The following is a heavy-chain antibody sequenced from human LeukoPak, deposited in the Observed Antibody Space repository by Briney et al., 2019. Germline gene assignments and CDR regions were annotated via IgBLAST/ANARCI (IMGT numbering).Heavy chain of an antibody. Sequence: PGGSLRLSCAASGFTFSRYTMNWVRQAPGKGLKWVSSISSSSSYIYYADSVKGRFTVSRDNAKYSLYLQMNSLRAEDTAVYYCARSTAYYYDSSGYYPFDDWGQGTPVTVSS. J-gene: IGHJ4*02. CDR2: ISSSSSYI. CDR3: ARSTAYYYDSSGYYPFDD. CDR1: GFTFSRYT. D-gene: IGHD3-22*01. V-gene: IGHV3-21*01.